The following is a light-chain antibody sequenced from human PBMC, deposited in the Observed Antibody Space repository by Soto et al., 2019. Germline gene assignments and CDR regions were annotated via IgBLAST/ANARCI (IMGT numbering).Light chain of an antibody. J-gene: IGLJ2*01. V-gene: IGLV4-69*01. CDR1: SGHISYA. CDR3: QTWGTGIRV. CDR2: LNIDGSH. Sequence: QSVLTQSPSASAALGASVKLTCTLRSGHISYAIAWHQQQPENGPRYLMKLNIDGSHSKGDGIPDRFSGSSSGAERYLTIPSLQSEDEADYYCQTWGTGIRVFGGGTTVTVL.